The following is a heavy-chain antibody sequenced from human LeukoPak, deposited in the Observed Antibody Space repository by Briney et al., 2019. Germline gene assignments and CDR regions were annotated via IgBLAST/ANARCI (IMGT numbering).Heavy chain of an antibody. CDR1: GFTFSSYA. CDR2: IRGSGGTT. V-gene: IGHV3-23*01. Sequence: PGGSLRLSCAVSGFTFSSYAMSWVRQAPGKGLEWVSGIRGSGGTTYYADSVKGRFTIFRDDSKNTLYLQMNSLRAEDTAIYYCTKKPGVVEIWGQGTMVTVSS. D-gene: IGHD2-15*01. CDR3: TKKPGVVEI. J-gene: IGHJ3*02.